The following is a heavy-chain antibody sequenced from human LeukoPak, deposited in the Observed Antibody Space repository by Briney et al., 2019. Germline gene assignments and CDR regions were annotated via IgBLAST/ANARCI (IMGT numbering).Heavy chain of an antibody. Sequence: PSETLSLTCTVSGGSISSSSYFWGWIRQPPGKGLEWIGSIYYSGSTYYNPSLKSRVTISVDTSKNQFSLKLSSVTAADTAVYYCATGWLQSNYWGQGTLVTVSS. J-gene: IGHJ4*02. D-gene: IGHD5-24*01. CDR3: ATGWLQSNY. CDR2: IYYSGST. CDR1: GGSISSSSYF. V-gene: IGHV4-39*01.